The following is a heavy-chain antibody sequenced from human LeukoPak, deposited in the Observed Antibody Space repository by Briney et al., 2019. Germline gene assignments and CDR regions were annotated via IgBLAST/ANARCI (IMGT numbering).Heavy chain of an antibody. CDR3: ATNYGDYVNWFDP. J-gene: IGHJ5*02. CDR2: ISASGSST. V-gene: IGHV3-23*01. D-gene: IGHD4-17*01. Sequence: AGSLTLSCAASGFTFRDYAMSWVRQAPGQGLEWVSSISASGSSTYSADSVKGRFTIYRDNSRNTVSLQLNSLRAEDTARYYCATNYGDYVNWFDPWRQGTRVSVSS. CDR1: GFTFRDYA.